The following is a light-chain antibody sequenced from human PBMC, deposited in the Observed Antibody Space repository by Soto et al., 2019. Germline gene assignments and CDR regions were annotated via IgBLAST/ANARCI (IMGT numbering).Light chain of an antibody. J-gene: IGKJ1*01. CDR2: KAS. Sequence: DIQMTQSPSTLSASVGDRVTITCRASQSISSWLAWYQQKPGKAPKLLIYKASSLESGVPSRFSGSGSGTEFTRTISSLQTDDFATYYCQQYNSYRRTFGQGTKVEIK. V-gene: IGKV1-5*03. CDR3: QQYNSYRRT. CDR1: QSISSW.